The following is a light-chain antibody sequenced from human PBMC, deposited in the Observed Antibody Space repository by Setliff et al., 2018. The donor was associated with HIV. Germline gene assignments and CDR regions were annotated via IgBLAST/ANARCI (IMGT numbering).Light chain of an antibody. V-gene: IGLV2-8*01. J-gene: IGLJ2*01. CDR3: SSYAGNNNVV. CDR2: EVS. CDR1: SSDIGAYNY. Sequence: LTQPPSASGSPGQSVTISCTGTSSDIGAYNYVSWYQQHPGKAPKLMIYEVSKRPSGVPDRFSGSKSGNTASLTVSGLQAEDEADYYCSSYAGNNNVVFGGGTK.